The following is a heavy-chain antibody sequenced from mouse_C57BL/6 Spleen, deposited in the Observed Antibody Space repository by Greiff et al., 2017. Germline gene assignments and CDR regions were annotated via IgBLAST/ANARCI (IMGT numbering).Heavy chain of an antibody. Sequence: VQLQQPGAELVKPGASVKLSCKASGYTFTSYCMHWVKQRPGRGLEWIGRIDPNSGGTKYNEKFKSKATLTVDKPSSTAYMQLSSLTSEDSAVYYGASGVTALYYYAMDYWGQGTSVTVSS. J-gene: IGHJ4*01. CDR1: GYTFTSYC. CDR3: ASGVTALYYYAMDY. D-gene: IGHD3-2*01. CDR2: IDPNSGGT. V-gene: IGHV1-72*01.